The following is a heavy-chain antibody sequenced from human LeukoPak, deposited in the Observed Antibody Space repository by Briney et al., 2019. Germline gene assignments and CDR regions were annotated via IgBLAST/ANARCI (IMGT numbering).Heavy chain of an antibody. CDR1: GGSIRSSSYY. J-gene: IGHJ4*02. CDR3: TRDYGSGRVDY. V-gene: IGHV4-39*01. CDR2: TYYTGST. D-gene: IGHD3-10*01. Sequence: PSETLSLTCTVSGGSIRSSSYYWGWIRQPPGKGLEWIGTTYYTGSTYYNPSLKSRVTISVDTSKNQFSLKLTSVTAADTAVYSCTRDYGSGRVDYWGQGTLVTVSS.